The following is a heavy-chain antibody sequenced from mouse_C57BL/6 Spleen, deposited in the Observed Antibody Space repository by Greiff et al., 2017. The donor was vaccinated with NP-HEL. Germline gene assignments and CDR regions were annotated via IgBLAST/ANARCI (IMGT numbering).Heavy chain of an antibody. Sequence: EVQLQQSGTVLARPGASVKMSCKTSGYTFTSYWMHWVKQRPGQGLEWIGAIYPGNSDTSYNQKFTGKAKLTAVTSASTAYMELSSLTDEDSAVYYGTRGATVVATGDYWGKGTTLTVSS. CDR3: TRGATVVATGDY. J-gene: IGHJ2*01. V-gene: IGHV1-5*01. D-gene: IGHD1-1*01. CDR2: IYPGNSDT. CDR1: GYTFTSYW.